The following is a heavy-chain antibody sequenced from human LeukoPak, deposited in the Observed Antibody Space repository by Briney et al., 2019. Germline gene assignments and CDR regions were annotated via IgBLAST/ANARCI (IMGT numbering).Heavy chain of an antibody. D-gene: IGHD6-19*01. J-gene: IGHJ1*01. V-gene: IGHV1-8*01. CDR2: MNPNSGNT. Sequence: GASVKVSCKASGYTFSSYVINWVRQATGQGLEWMGWMNPNSGNTGYAQKFQGRLNMTRNTSISTAYMELSSLRSEDTAVYYCARRVVSGWPVQHWGQGTLVTVSS. CDR3: ARRVVSGWPVQH. CDR1: GYTFSSYV.